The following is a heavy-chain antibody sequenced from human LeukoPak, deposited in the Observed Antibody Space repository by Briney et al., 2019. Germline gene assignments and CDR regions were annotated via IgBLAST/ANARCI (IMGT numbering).Heavy chain of an antibody. CDR1: GFTLSSYT. V-gene: IGHV3-21*04. CDR2: ISVSSTFM. Sequence: GGSLRLSCAASGFTLSSYTMNWVRQAPGKGLEWVSSISVSSTFMYYADSVKGRFTISRDNSKNTLYLQMNRLRAEDTAVYYCAKDRDLLFAHCWFDLWGQGILVTVSS. CDR3: AKDRDLLFAHCWFDL. D-gene: IGHD3-10*01. J-gene: IGHJ5*02.